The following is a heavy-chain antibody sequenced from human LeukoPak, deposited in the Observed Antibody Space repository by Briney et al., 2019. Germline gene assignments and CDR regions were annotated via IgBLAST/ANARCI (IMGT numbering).Heavy chain of an antibody. CDR2: ISYDGTAT. CDR1: GFPFSRYA. D-gene: IGHD6-19*01. V-gene: IGHV3-64*01. Sequence: GGPLTLSCAASGFPFSRYAIYCLRRAPGKGLEYVLDISYDGTATYYTNSVKGRFTNSRDNSRNTLYFQMGSLRAEDRAVYYCARVVASGWVAYWGQGTLFSVSS. J-gene: IGHJ4*02. CDR3: ARVVASGWVAY.